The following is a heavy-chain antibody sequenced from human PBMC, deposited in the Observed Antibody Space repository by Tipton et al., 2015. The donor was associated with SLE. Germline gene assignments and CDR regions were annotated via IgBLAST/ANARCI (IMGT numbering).Heavy chain of an antibody. CDR1: GGSFSTFIYC. J-gene: IGHJ6*02. CDR2: IYYSGTT. Sequence: TLSLTCTVSGGSFSTFIYCWGWVRQPPGKGLEWIGSIYYSGTTYSNPSLKGRVTISIDASKNQFPLDMTALTAADTAVYYCARDLWNDRRAYYYYGVDVWGQGTTVTVPS. CDR3: ARDLWNDRRAYYYYGVDV. D-gene: IGHD1-1*01. V-gene: IGHV4-39*06.